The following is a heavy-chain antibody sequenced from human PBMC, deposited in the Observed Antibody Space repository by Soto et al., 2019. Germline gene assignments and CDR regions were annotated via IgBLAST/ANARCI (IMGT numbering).Heavy chain of an antibody. CDR3: ARGFDSGKFYAFES. D-gene: IGHD1-26*01. Sequence: SETLSLTCTVSDGSISSSSYYWCWIRQPPGKGLEWIGSIYHSGSAYYNPSLKSRVTISRDTCKNQFSLNLSSVTAADTAVYYCARGFDSGKFYAFESWGQGTQVTVSS. J-gene: IGHJ4*02. V-gene: IGHV4-39*07. CDR1: DGSISSSSYY. CDR2: IYHSGSA.